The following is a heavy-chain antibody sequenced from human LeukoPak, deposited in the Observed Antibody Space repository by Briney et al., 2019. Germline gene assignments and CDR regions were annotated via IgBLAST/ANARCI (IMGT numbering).Heavy chain of an antibody. CDR1: GFTFSDYS. Sequence: GGSLRLSCAASGFTFSDYSINTGPEAPGKRLEWGSSINPTSTSIYYADAVKGRFTISRDNAKSSLYLQMNSLRAEDTALYYCVRLRRNSDRSGYYYYYNYWGQGILVTVSS. CDR3: VRLRRNSDRSGYYYYYNY. CDR2: INPTSTSI. D-gene: IGHD3-22*01. V-gene: IGHV3-21*01. J-gene: IGHJ4*02.